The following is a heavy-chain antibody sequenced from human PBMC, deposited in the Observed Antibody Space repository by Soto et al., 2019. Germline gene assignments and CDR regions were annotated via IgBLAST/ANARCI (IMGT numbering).Heavy chain of an antibody. CDR3: ARDQMIFAYYYRMDV. CDR1: GYTFTGYY. V-gene: IGHV1-2*02. CDR2: INPNSGGT. Sequence: ASVKVSCKASGYTFTGYYMHWVRQAPGQGLEWMGWINPNSGGTNYAQKFQGRVTMTRDTSISTAYMELSRLRSDDTAVYYCARDQMIFAYYYRMDVWGQGTTVTVSS. J-gene: IGHJ6*02. D-gene: IGHD3-3*01.